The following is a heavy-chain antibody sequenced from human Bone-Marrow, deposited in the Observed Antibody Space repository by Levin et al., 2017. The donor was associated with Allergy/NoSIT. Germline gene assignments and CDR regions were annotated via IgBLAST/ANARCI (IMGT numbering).Heavy chain of an antibody. CDR2: IIPSFGAT. CDR1: GGSLNNYA. J-gene: IGHJ6*02. V-gene: IGHV1-69*01. Sequence: AGGSLRLSCKASGGSLNNYAISWVRQAPGQGLEWMGGIIPSFGATNYAQTFQDRVTITADESTNRAYMELRGLRSEDTAVYYCARGVRFLEWLSNPRHYYYYGMDVWGQGTTVTVSS. D-gene: IGHD3-3*01. CDR3: ARGVRFLEWLSNPRHYYYYGMDV.